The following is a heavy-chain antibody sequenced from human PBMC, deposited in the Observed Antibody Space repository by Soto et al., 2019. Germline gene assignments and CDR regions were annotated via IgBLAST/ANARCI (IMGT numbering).Heavy chain of an antibody. Sequence: SETLSLTCTVSGGSISSSSYYWGWIRQPPGKGLEWIGSIYYSGSTYYNPSLKSRVTISVDTSKNQFSLKLSSVTAADTAVYYCARHFAYYFDYWGQGTLVTVSS. CDR3: ARHFAYYFDY. CDR2: IYYSGST. J-gene: IGHJ4*02. CDR1: GGSISSSSYY. V-gene: IGHV4-39*01.